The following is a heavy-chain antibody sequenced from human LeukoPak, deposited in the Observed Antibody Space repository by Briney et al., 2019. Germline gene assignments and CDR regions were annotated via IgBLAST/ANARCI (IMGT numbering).Heavy chain of an antibody. D-gene: IGHD1-7*01. V-gene: IGHV1-69*13. CDR2: IIPIFGTA. Sequence: ASVKVSCKASGGTFSSYAISWVRQAPGQGLEWMGGIIPIFGTANYAQKFQGRVTITADESTSTAYMELSSLRSEDTAVYYCARDDHPSTGTTEGNYWGQGTLVTVSS. J-gene: IGHJ4*02. CDR3: ARDDHPSTGTTEGNY. CDR1: GGTFSSYA.